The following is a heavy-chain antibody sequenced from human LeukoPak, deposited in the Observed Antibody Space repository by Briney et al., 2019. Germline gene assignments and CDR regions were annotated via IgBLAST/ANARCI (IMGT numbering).Heavy chain of an antibody. V-gene: IGHV4-61*02. D-gene: IGHD2-2*01. CDR1: GGSISSGSYY. CDR2: IYTSGST. CDR3: ARDSLLPSAMGYYYMDV. Sequence: SQTLSLTCTVSGGSISSGSYYWSWIRQPAGKGLEWIGRIYTSGSTNHNPSLKSRVTISVDTSKNQFSLKLSSVTATDTALYYCARDSLLPSAMGYYYMDVWGKGTTVTVSS. J-gene: IGHJ6*03.